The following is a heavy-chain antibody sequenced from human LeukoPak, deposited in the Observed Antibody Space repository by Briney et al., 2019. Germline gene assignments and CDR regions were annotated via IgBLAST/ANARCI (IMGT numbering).Heavy chain of an antibody. V-gene: IGHV1-2*02. CDR2: INPNSGGT. D-gene: IGHD3-22*01. CDR3: ARESYYYDSSGYYSGKRGRSPYYFDY. J-gene: IGHJ4*02. Sequence: SVKVSCKASGYTFTGYYMHWVRQAPGQGLAWMGWINPNSGGTNYAQKSQGRVTMTRDTSISIAYMELSRLRSDDTAVYYCARESYYYDSSGYYSGKRGRSPYYFDYWGQGTLVTVSS. CDR1: GYTFTGYY.